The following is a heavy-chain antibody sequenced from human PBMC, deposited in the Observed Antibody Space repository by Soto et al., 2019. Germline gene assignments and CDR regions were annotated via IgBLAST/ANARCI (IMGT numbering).Heavy chain of an antibody. J-gene: IGHJ4*02. CDR2: ISYDGSNK. D-gene: IGHD6-19*01. CDR3: AKDSSVCYGAFDY. V-gene: IGHV3-30*18. CDR1: GFTFSSYG. Sequence: QVQLVESGGGVVQPGRSLRLSCAASGFTFSSYGMHWVRQAPGKGLEWVAVISYDGSNKYYADSVKGRFTISRDNSKNTLYLQMNSLRAEDTAVYYWAKDSSVCYGAFDYWGQGTLVTVSS.